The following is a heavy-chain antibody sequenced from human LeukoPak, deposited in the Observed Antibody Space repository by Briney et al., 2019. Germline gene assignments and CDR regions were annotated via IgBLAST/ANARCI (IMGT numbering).Heavy chain of an antibody. Sequence: SETLSLTCTVSGGSISSRTYYWGWIRQPPGKGLEWIGTIYYGGTTYYNPSLKSRVTISLDTSKNQFSLKLSSVTAADTAVYYCARQIRVPVVATDWFDPWGQGTLVTVSS. J-gene: IGHJ5*02. V-gene: IGHV4-39*01. CDR3: ARQIRVPVVATDWFDP. CDR1: GGSISSRTYY. D-gene: IGHD3-22*01. CDR2: IYYGGTT.